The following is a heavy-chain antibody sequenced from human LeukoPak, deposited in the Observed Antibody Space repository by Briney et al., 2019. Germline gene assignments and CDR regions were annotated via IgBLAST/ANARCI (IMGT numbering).Heavy chain of an antibody. CDR1: GFTFSRHG. V-gene: IGHV3-30*03. CDR3: ARDRAWNYFDY. J-gene: IGHJ4*02. Sequence: GGSLRLSCAPSGFTFSRHGMHWVRQAPGKGLEWVAIISNDGSRKYYAHSVEGRFTISRDNSKNTLYLQMDSLRAEDAAVYYCARDRAWNYFDYWGQGTLVTVSS. D-gene: IGHD3-3*01. CDR2: ISNDGSRK.